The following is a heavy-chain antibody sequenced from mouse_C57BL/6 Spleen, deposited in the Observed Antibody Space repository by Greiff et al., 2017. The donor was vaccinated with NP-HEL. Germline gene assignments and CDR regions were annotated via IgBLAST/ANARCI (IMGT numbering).Heavy chain of an antibody. CDR3: ARQDSRRFAY. CDR1: GYTFTSYW. V-gene: IGHV1-55*01. J-gene: IGHJ3*01. CDR2: IYPGSGST. D-gene: IGHD6-1*01. Sequence: QVQLQQSGAELVKPGASVKMSCKASGYTFTSYWITWVKQRPGQGLEWIGDIYPGSGSTNYNEKFKSKATLTVDTSSSTAYMQLSSLTAEDSAVYYCARQDSRRFAYWGQGTLVTVSA.